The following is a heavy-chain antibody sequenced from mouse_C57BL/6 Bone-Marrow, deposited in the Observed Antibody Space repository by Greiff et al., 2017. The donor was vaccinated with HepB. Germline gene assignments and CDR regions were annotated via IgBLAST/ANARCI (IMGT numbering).Heavy chain of an antibody. CDR2: INPSSGYT. Sequence: LVESGAELARPGASVKMSCKASGYTFTSYTMHWVKQRPGQGLEWIGYINPSSGYTKYNQKFKDKATLTADKSSSTAYMQLSSLTSEDSAVYYYSRSPLFYYGSSHWYFDYWGQGTTLTVSS. CDR3: SRSPLFYYGSSHWYFDY. D-gene: IGHD1-1*01. V-gene: IGHV1-4*01. J-gene: IGHJ2*01. CDR1: GYTFTSYT.